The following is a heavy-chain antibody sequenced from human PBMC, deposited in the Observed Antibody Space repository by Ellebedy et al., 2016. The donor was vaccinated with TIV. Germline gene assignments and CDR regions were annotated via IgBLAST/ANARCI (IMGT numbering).Heavy chain of an antibody. CDR3: ARVLRGGYYGSGSFPDY. Sequence: AASVKVSCKASGYTFTSYAINWLRQAPGQRLEWMGWINACNGNTKYSQKFQGRVTIPRDTSASTAYMELSSLRSEDTAVYYCARVLRGGYYGSGSFPDYWGQGTLVTVSS. D-gene: IGHD3-10*01. V-gene: IGHV1-3*01. CDR2: INACNGNT. CDR1: GYTFTSYA. J-gene: IGHJ4*02.